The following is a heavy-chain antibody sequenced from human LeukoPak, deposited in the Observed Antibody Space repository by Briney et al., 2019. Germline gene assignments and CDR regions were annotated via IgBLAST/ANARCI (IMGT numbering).Heavy chain of an antibody. CDR3: AKTYGSGSYLDY. CDR1: GDSITNNDW. CDR2: IYHSGNT. V-gene: IGHV4-4*02. Sequence: SETLSLTCAVSGDSITNNDWWSWVRQPPGKGLEWIGEIYHSGNTNSNPSLKSRVTMSVDKSKNQFSLELGSVTAADTAVYYCAKTYGSGSYLDYWGQGALVTVSS. D-gene: IGHD3-10*01. J-gene: IGHJ4*02.